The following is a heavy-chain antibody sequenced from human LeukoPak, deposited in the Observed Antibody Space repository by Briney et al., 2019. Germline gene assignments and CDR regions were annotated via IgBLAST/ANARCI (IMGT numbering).Heavy chain of an antibody. Sequence: GGSLRLSCAVSGFTVGDSYMTWVRQAPGKGLEWVSVIYSGGSTYYADSVKGRFTISRDNSKNTLYLQMNSLRAEDTAVYYCARGRGYSGYGTYYYYGMDVWGQGTTVTVSS. CDR3: ARGRGYSGYGTYYYYGMDV. D-gene: IGHD5-12*01. V-gene: IGHV3-53*01. CDR2: IYSGGST. J-gene: IGHJ6*02. CDR1: GFTVGDSY.